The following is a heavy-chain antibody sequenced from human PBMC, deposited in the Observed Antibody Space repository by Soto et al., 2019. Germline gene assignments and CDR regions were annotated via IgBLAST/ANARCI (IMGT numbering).Heavy chain of an antibody. CDR2: IFRSGTT. J-gene: IGHJ5*02. CDR1: IGSSTVVSG. V-gene: IGHV4-4*02. D-gene: IGHD2-15*01. Sequence: QVQLQESAQGLLKPSGTWLLTGAVSIGSSTVVSGWGWVRHPPGKELEWFGEIFRSGTTNYNPSLKSRVTISIDESKNQFSLKVTSVTAADTAVYYCVSGGVYSWHTWGQGTLVSVSS. CDR3: VSGGVYSWHT.